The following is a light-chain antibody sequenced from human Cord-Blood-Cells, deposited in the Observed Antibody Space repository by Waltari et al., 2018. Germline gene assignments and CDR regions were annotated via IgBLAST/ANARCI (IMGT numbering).Light chain of an antibody. CDR1: SSDVGSYNL. J-gene: IGLJ3*02. Sequence: SALTQPASVSGSPGQSITIPCTGTSSDVGSYNLVSWYQQHPGKAPKLIIYEGSKRPSGVSNRFSGSKSGNTASLTISGLQAEDEADYYCCSYAGSSTWVFGGGTKLTVL. CDR3: CSYAGSSTWV. CDR2: EGS. V-gene: IGLV2-23*01.